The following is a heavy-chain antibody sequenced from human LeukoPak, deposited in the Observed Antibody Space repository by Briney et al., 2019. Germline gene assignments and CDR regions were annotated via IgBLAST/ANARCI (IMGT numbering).Heavy chain of an antibody. V-gene: IGHV3-33*01. J-gene: IGHJ4*02. CDR2: IWYDGSTT. CDR3: ARKPYSSSWALDY. D-gene: IGHD6-13*01. CDR1: GFTFSTYG. Sequence: PGGSLRLSCAASGFTFSTYGMHWVRQAPGKGLEWVAVIWYDGSTTYYADSVKGRFTISRDNSKNTLYLQMNSLRAEDTAVYYCARKPYSSSWALDYWGQGTLVTVSS.